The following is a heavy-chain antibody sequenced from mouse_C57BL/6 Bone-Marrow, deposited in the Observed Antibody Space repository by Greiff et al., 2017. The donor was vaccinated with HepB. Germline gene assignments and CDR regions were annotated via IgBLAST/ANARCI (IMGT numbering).Heavy chain of an antibody. CDR1: GYTFTSYW. V-gene: IGHV1-59*01. Sequence: VQLQQSGAELVRPGTSVKLSCKASGYTFTSYWMHWVKQRPGQGLEWIGVIDPSDSYTNYNQKFKGKATLTVDTSSSTAYMQLSSLTSEDSAVYYCARRDDYDSYYFDYWGQGTTLTVSS. D-gene: IGHD2-4*01. J-gene: IGHJ2*01. CDR3: ARRDDYDSYYFDY. CDR2: IDPSDSYT.